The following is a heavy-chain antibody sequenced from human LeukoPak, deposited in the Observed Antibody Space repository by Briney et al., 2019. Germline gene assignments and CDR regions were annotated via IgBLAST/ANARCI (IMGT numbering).Heavy chain of an antibody. Sequence: GGSLRLSCVASGFSTYSNYMSWVRQPPGKGLEWVSVVYSGGSTNHAESVRGRFIVSRDLSRNTIYLQMNDLRPEDTAVYYCARDLGWDNITSFHFWGQGVLVTVSS. J-gene: IGHJ4*02. D-gene: IGHD1-26*01. CDR3: ARDLGWDNITSFHF. CDR2: VYSGGST. CDR1: GFSTYSNY. V-gene: IGHV3-66*02.